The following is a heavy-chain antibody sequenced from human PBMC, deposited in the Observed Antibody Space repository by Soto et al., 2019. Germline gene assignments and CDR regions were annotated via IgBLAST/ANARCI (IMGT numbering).Heavy chain of an antibody. CDR3: ARGRRSRAILTGYNGGWAFDI. CDR1: GYTFTSYD. D-gene: IGHD3-9*01. J-gene: IGHJ3*02. CDR2: VNPNSGNT. V-gene: IGHV1-8*01. Sequence: ASVKVSCKASGYTFTSYDINWVRQATGQGLEWMGWVNPNSGNTGYAQKFQGRVTMTRNTSISTAYMELSSLRSEDTAVYYCARGRRSRAILTGYNGGWAFDIWG.